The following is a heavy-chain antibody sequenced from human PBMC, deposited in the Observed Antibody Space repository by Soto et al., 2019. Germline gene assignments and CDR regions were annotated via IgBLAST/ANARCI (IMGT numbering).Heavy chain of an antibody. Sequence: SETLSLTCAVSGGSIRSGGHSWSWIRQPPGKGLEWIGYIYHSGSTYYNPSLKSRVTISVDRSKNQFSLKLSSVTAADTAVYYCARAPRIAAAANWFDPWGQGTLVTVSS. J-gene: IGHJ5*02. CDR2: IYHSGST. V-gene: IGHV4-30-2*01. D-gene: IGHD6-13*01. CDR1: GGSIRSGGHS. CDR3: ARAPRIAAAANWFDP.